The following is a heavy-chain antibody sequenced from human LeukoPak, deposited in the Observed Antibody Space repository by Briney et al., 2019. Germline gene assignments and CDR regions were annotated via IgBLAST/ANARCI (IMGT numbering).Heavy chain of an antibody. D-gene: IGHD6-13*01. CDR3: ARVAGRMSSSKYGMDV. CDR2: ISAYNGNT. J-gene: IGHJ6*02. V-gene: IGHV1-18*01. Sequence: GESLKISCQGSGYTFTSYGISGVRRAPGQGLEWMGWISAYNGNTNYAQKLQGRVTMTTDTSTSTAYMELRSLRSDDTAVYYCARVAGRMSSSKYGMDVWGQGTTVTVSS. CDR1: GYTFTSYG.